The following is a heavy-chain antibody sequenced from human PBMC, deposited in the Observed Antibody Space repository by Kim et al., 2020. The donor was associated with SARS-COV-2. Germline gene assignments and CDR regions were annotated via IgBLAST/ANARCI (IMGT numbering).Heavy chain of an antibody. Sequence: GGSLRLSCAASGFTFSSYWMHWVRQAPGKGLVWVSRINSDGSSTSYADSVKGRFTISRDNAKNTLYLQMNSLRAEDTAVYYCAKGTAKYYDYVWRSTALDYYFCYWGQGTLGTVSS. J-gene: IGHJ4*02. CDR2: INSDGSST. V-gene: IGHV3-74*01. D-gene: IGHD3-16*01. CDR1: GFTFSSYW. CDR3: AKGTAKYYDYVWRSTALDYYFCY.